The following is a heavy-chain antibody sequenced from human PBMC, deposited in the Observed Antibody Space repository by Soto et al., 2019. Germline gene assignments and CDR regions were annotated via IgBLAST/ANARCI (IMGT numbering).Heavy chain of an antibody. CDR2: ISYDGSNK. J-gene: IGHJ6*02. D-gene: IGHD5-18*01. Sequence: QVQLVESGGGVVQPGRSLRLSCAASGFTFSSYAMHWVRQAPGKGLEWVAVISYDGSNKYYADSVKGRFTISRDNSKNTLYLQMNSLRAEDTAVYYCARDREGIQLWLRPPRTYYYGMDVWGQGTTVTVSS. CDR3: ARDREGIQLWLRPPRTYYYGMDV. V-gene: IGHV3-30-3*01. CDR1: GFTFSSYA.